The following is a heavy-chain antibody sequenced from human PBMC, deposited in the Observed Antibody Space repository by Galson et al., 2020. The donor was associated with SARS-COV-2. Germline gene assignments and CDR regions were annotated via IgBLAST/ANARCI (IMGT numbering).Heavy chain of an antibody. Sequence: GESLKISCAASGFTFSSYWMSWVRQAPGKGLEWVANIKQDGSEKYYVDSVKGRFTISRDNAKNSLYLQMNSLRAEDTAVYYCARVPGSSWYFDYWGQGTVVTVSS. D-gene: IGHD6-13*01. CDR3: ARVPGSSWYFDY. V-gene: IGHV3-7*03. J-gene: IGHJ4*02. CDR1: GFTFSSYW. CDR2: IKQDGSEK.